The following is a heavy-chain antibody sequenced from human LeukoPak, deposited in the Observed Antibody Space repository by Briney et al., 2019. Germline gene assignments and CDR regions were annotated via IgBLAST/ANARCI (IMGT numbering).Heavy chain of an antibody. V-gene: IGHV4-39*07. CDR3: ASWVIVATKSDY. J-gene: IGHJ4*02. D-gene: IGHD5-12*01. CDR2: IYYSGST. CDR1: GGSISSSSYY. Sequence: PSETLSLTCTVSGGSISSSSYYWGWIRQPPGKGLEWIGSIYYSGSTYYNPSLKSRVTISVDTSKNQFSLKLSSVTAADTAVYYCASWVIVATKSDYWGQGTLVTVSS.